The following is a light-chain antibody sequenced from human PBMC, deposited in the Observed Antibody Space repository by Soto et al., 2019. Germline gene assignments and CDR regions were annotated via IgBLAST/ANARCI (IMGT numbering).Light chain of an antibody. V-gene: IGKV1-5*03. Sequence: DIQMTQSPSTLSASVGDRVTITCRASQTISNYLTWYQQRPGKAPKLLIYRSSILQNGVPSRFSGSGSGTEFTRTIRSLQPDDFATYYCQQYYIYATFGQGTRVEI. J-gene: IGKJ1*01. CDR2: RSS. CDR3: QQYYIYAT. CDR1: QTISNY.